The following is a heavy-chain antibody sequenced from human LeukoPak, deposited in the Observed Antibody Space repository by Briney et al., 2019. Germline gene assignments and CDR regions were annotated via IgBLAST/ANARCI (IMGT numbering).Heavy chain of an antibody. CDR3: ARNGAYCGGDCYPGFDY. V-gene: IGHV3-21*01. J-gene: IGHJ4*02. Sequence: PGGSLRLSCAASGFTFSSYSMNWVRQAPGKGLEWVSSISSSSSYIYYADSVKGRFTISRDNAKNSLYLQMNSLRAEDTAVYYCARNGAYCGGDCYPGFDYWGQGTLVTVSS. CDR1: GFTFSSYS. CDR2: ISSSSSYI. D-gene: IGHD2-21*02.